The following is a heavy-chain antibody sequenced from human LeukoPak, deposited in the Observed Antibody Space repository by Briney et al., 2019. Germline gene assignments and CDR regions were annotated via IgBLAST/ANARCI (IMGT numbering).Heavy chain of an antibody. CDR1: GFTFSSYS. CDR3: ARGRIVVVPAAILDWFDP. CDR2: ISSSSSTI. J-gene: IGHJ5*02. Sequence: GGSLRLSCAASGFTFSSYSMNWVRQAPGKGLEWVSYISSSSSTIYYADSVKGRFTISRDNAKNSLYLQMNSLRAEDTAVYYCARGRIVVVPAAILDWFDPWGQGTLVTVSS. D-gene: IGHD2-2*02. V-gene: IGHV3-48*01.